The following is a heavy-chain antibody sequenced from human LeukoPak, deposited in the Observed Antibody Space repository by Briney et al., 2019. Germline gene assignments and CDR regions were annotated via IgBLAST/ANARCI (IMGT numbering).Heavy chain of an antibody. V-gene: IGHV4-59*08. CDR2: IYYSGST. CDR3: ARHGGDRYYYDSSGYFDY. Sequence: SETLPLTCTVSGGSISSYYWSWIRQPLGKGLEWIGYIYYSGSTNYNPSLKSRVTISVDTSKNQFSLKLSSVTAADTAVYYCARHGGDRYYYDSSGYFDYWGQGTLVTVSS. CDR1: GGSISSYY. J-gene: IGHJ4*02. D-gene: IGHD3-22*01.